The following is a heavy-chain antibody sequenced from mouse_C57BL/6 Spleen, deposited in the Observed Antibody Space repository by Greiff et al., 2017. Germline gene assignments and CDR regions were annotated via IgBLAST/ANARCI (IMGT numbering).Heavy chain of an antibody. CDR2: INPYNGGT. J-gene: IGHJ2*01. CDR1: GYTFTDYY. Sequence: EVMLVESGPVLVKPGASVKMSCKASGYTFTDYYMNWVKQSHGKSLEWIGVINPYNGGTSYNQKFKGKATLTVDKSSSTAYMELNSLTSEDSAVYYCAREETYYSNYFDYWGQGTTLTVSS. D-gene: IGHD2-5*01. V-gene: IGHV1-19*01. CDR3: AREETYYSNYFDY.